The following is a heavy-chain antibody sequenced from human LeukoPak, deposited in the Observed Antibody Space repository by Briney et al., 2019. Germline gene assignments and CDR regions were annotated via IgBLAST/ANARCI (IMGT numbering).Heavy chain of an antibody. CDR3: ASKDRGYSYGSYYYYYYMDV. D-gene: IGHD5-18*01. CDR2: IIPIFGTA. Sequence: SVKVSCKASGCTFSSYAISWVRQAPGQGLEWMGGIIPIFGTANYAQKFQGRVTITTDESTSTAYMELSSLRSEDTAVYYCASKDRGYSYGSYYYYYYMDVWGKGTTVTVSS. V-gene: IGHV1-69*05. CDR1: GCTFSSYA. J-gene: IGHJ6*03.